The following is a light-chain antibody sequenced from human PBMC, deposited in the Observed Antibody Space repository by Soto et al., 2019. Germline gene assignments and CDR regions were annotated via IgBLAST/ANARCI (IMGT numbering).Light chain of an antibody. Sequence: EIVLTQSPGTLSLSPGERATLSCRASQSVSSSYLAWYQQRPGQAPRLLIYGASTRATGIPDRFSGSGSGTDFTLTISRLEPEDFAVYYCQQYGSSPPRVTFGPGTKVD. CDR2: GAS. CDR1: QSVSSSY. J-gene: IGKJ3*01. CDR3: QQYGSSPPRVT. V-gene: IGKV3-20*01.